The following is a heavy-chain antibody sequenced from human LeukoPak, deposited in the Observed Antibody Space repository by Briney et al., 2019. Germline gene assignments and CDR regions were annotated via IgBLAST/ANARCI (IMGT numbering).Heavy chain of an antibody. CDR1: GGSISSYY. CDR2: IYYSGST. V-gene: IGHV4-59*01. D-gene: IGHD1-26*01. Sequence: PSETLSLTCTVSGGSISSYYWSWIRQPPGKGLEWIGYIYYSGSTNYNPSLKSRVTISVDTSKNQFSLKLSSVTAADTAVYYCARRIVGATGCAFDIWGQGTMVTVSS. CDR3: ARRIVGATGCAFDI. J-gene: IGHJ3*02.